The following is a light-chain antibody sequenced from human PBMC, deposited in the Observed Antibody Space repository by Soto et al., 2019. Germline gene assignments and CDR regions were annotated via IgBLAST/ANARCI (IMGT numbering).Light chain of an antibody. J-gene: IGKJ2*01. CDR1: QDISNY. CDR2: DAS. V-gene: IGKV1-33*01. Sequence: DIQMTQSPSPLSASVGDRVTITCQASQDISNYLNWYQQKPGEAPKLLIYDASNVETGVPSRFSGSGSGTDFTFTISSLQPEDLAAYYCQQYDNRYTFGQGTKLEIK. CDR3: QQYDNRYT.